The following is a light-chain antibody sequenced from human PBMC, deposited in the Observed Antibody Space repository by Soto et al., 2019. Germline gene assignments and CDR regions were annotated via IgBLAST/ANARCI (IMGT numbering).Light chain of an antibody. J-gene: IGKJ5*01. Sequence: EIVLTQSPATLSFSPVEISPLYCMASQSVSRYLAWYQQKPGQATRILIYDTSKRATGIPARFSGSGSGTDFTLTISRMEPEDFAVYYCKNRMNWHLTFGKGKRREIK. CDR2: DTS. CDR3: KNRMNWHLT. V-gene: IGKV3-11*01. CDR1: QSVSRY.